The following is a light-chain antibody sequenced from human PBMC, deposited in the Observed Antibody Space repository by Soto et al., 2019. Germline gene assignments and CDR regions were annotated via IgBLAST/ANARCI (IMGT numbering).Light chain of an antibody. J-gene: IGKJ5*01. CDR1: DDINSR. V-gene: IGKV1-12*01. CDR2: AAF. CDR3: QQADSFPIT. Sequence: DIQMTQSPSSVSASVGDRVTISCRASDDINSRLAWYQQKPGNAPNLLISAAFILQSGVPSRFSGYGSGTDFTLSISSLQPEDFATYYCQQADSFPITFGQGTRLEIK.